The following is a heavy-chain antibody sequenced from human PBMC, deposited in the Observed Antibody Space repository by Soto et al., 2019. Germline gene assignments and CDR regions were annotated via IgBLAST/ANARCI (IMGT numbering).Heavy chain of an antibody. V-gene: IGHV1-18*01. Sequence: ASVKVCCKASGYTFTSYGISWVRQAPGQGLQWMGWISAYNGNTNYAHNLQARDTMTTDTSTSRPYMDLRSLGSDDTAVYYCARGSGSYLLPGAEYFQHWGQGTVVTVS. D-gene: IGHD1-26*01. J-gene: IGHJ1*01. CDR3: ARGSGSYLLPGAEYFQH. CDR1: GYTFTSYG. CDR2: ISAYNGNT.